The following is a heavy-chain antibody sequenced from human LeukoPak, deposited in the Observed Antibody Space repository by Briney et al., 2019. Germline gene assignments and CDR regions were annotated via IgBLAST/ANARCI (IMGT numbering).Heavy chain of an antibody. Sequence: SETLSLTCTVSGGSISSYYWSWIRQPPGKGLEWIGYIYYSGSTNYNPSLKSRVTISVDTSKTQFSLKLSSVTAADTAVYYCARVDDSSGSVDYWGQGTLVTVSS. CDR2: IYYSGST. CDR3: ARVDDSSGSVDY. D-gene: IGHD3-22*01. CDR1: GGSISSYY. V-gene: IGHV4-59*01. J-gene: IGHJ4*02.